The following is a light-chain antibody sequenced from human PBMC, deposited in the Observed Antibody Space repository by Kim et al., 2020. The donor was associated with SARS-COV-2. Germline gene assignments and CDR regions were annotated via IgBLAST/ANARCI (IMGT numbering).Light chain of an antibody. J-gene: IGKJ2*01. V-gene: IGKV1-5*01. CDR2: DAS. CDR3: QQYNSYSYS. Sequence: GGRVTITCRASQNLESWLAWYQQRPRQPPKLLIYDASILQSGVPSRFSGNGSGTEFSLTISNLQPDDFATYFCQQYNSYSYSFGQGIKL. CDR1: QNLESW.